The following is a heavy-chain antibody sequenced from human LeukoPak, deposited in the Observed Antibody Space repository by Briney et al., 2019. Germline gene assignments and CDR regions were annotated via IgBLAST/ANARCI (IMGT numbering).Heavy chain of an antibody. Sequence: GGSLRLSCAASGFTFSSYAMHWVRQAPGKGLEWVAVISYDGSNKYYADSVKGRFTISRDNAKNSLYLQMNSLRAEDTAVYYCARGTNWSPLDFDYWGQGTLVTVSS. J-gene: IGHJ4*02. CDR1: GFTFSSYA. CDR3: ARGTNWSPLDFDY. CDR2: ISYDGSNK. D-gene: IGHD1-20*01. V-gene: IGHV3-30-3*01.